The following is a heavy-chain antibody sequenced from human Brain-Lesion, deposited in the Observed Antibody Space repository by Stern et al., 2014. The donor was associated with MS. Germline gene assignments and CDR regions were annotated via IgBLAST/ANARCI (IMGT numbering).Heavy chain of an antibody. CDR3: ATYYYDSTGYNDF. CDR1: GYTFTGYY. D-gene: IGHD3-22*01. CDR2: INPKSGGT. Sequence: VQLEESGAEVKKPGASVKVSCTASGYTFTGYYMHWVRQAPGQGLEWMGWINPKSGGTNYAQKFQGWVTMTRDTSINTAYMELSRLRSDDTAVYYCATYYYDSTGYNDFWGQGTLVTVSS. J-gene: IGHJ4*02. V-gene: IGHV1-2*04.